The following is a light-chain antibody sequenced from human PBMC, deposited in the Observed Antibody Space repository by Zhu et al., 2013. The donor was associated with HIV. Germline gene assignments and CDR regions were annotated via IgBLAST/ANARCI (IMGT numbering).Light chain of an antibody. CDR2: ATS. CDR1: QGIGNY. CDR3: QKYNSVPLT. V-gene: IGKV1-27*01. J-gene: IGKJ3*01. Sequence: DIQMTQSPSSLSASIGDRVTITCRASQGIGNYLAWYQQRPGKPPKLLISATSTLQSGVPSRFSGSGSGTGFTLTISSLQAEDVATYYCQKYNSVPLTFGPGPEWRSN.